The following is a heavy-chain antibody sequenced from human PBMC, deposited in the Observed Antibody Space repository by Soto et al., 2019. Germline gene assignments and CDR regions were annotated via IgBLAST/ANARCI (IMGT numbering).Heavy chain of an antibody. CDR2: IWYDGSNK. Sequence: GGSLRLSCAASGFTFSSYGMHWVRQAPGKGLEWVAVIWYDGSNKYYADSVKGRFTISRDNSKNTLYLQMNSLRAEDTAVYYCAREWNDEFALDYWGQGTLVTVSS. CDR3: AREWNDEFALDY. CDR1: GFTFSSYG. V-gene: IGHV3-33*01. D-gene: IGHD1-1*01. J-gene: IGHJ4*02.